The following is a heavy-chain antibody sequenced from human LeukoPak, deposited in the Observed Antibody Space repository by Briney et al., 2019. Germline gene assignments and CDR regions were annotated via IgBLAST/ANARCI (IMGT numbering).Heavy chain of an antibody. J-gene: IGHJ6*02. CDR2: ISAYNGNT. CDR3: ARDPPTSLAPTIFGVAIMKVAYYGMDV. Sequence: ASVKVSCKASGYTFTSYGISWVRQAPGQGLEWMGWISAYNGNTNYAQKLQGRVTMTTDTSTSTAYMELRSLRSDDTAVYYCARDPPTSLAPTIFGVAIMKVAYYGMDVWGQGTTVTVSS. D-gene: IGHD3-3*01. V-gene: IGHV1-18*01. CDR1: GYTFTSYG.